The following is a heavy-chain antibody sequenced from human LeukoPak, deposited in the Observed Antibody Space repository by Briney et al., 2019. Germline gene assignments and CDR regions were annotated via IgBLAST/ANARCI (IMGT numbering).Heavy chain of an antibody. V-gene: IGHV3-33*01. CDR1: GFTFSSFG. CDR3: ARDWYTRYLDY. CDR2: IWFDGSNK. Sequence: GGSLRLSCAASGFTFSSFGIHWVRQAPGKGLEGVAVIWFDGSNKFYADTVKGRFTIDRANSKNTLYLQMHRPKAEDTAVYYCARDWYTRYLDYWGQGTLVTVSS. J-gene: IGHJ4*02. D-gene: IGHD6-13*01.